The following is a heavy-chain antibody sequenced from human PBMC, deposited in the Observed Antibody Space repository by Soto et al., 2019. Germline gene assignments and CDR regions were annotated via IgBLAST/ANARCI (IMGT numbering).Heavy chain of an antibody. D-gene: IGHD6-19*01. CDR3: ARATGYSSAYLGY. Sequence: VASVKVSCKASGYTFIGYYMHWVRQAPGQGLEWMGWINPNSGGTNYAQKFQGRVTMTRDTSISTAYMELSRLRSDDTAVYYCARATGYSSAYLGYWGQGTLVTVSS. CDR1: GYTFIGYY. J-gene: IGHJ4*02. V-gene: IGHV1-2*02. CDR2: INPNSGGT.